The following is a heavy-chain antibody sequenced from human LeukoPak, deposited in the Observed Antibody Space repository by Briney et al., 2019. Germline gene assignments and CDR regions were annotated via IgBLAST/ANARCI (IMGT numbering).Heavy chain of an antibody. V-gene: IGHV3-23*01. Sequence: GGSLRLSCAASGFTFSNYAMSWVRQAPGKGLEWVSAISGSASSTYHADSVKGRFTISRDNAKNSLYLQMNSLRAEGTAVYYCARKQWLVPGAFDIWGQGTMVTVSS. CDR3: ARKQWLVPGAFDI. J-gene: IGHJ3*02. CDR2: ISGSASST. CDR1: GFTFSNYA. D-gene: IGHD6-19*01.